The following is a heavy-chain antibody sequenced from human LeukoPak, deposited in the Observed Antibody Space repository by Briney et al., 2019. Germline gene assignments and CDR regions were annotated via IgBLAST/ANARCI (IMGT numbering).Heavy chain of an antibody. Sequence: GRSLRLSCAASGFTFSSYGMHWVRQAPGKGLEWVAVISCDGSNKYYADSVKGRFTISRDNFKNTLYLQMNSLRAEDTAVYYCAKDSTVTAFDYWGQGTLVTVSS. V-gene: IGHV3-30*18. CDR2: ISCDGSNK. CDR1: GFTFSSYG. D-gene: IGHD4-17*01. J-gene: IGHJ4*02. CDR3: AKDSTVTAFDY.